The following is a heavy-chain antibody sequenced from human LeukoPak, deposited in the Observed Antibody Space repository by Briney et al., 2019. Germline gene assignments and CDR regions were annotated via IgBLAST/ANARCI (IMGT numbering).Heavy chain of an antibody. J-gene: IGHJ5*02. Sequence: GASVKVSCKASGYTFTDYYIHWVRQAPGQGLEWVGWINPNSGVTNYAQKFQGRVTMTRDSSISTAYMELTRLASDDTAVYYCARDGVVLVPDVIRPNWFDPWGQGTLVTVSS. D-gene: IGHD2-2*01. CDR2: INPNSGVT. CDR1: GYTFTDYY. V-gene: IGHV1-2*02. CDR3: ARDGVVLVPDVIRPNWFDP.